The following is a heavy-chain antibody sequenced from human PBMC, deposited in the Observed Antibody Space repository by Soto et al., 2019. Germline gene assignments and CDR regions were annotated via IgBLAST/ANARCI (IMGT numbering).Heavy chain of an antibody. V-gene: IGHV3-7*01. CDR1: GFTFSSYW. D-gene: IGHD3-9*01. CDR3: ARGGRVRYFDWLLTPDNYYYYGMDV. Sequence: GGSLRLSCAASGFTFSSYWMSWVRQAPGKGLEWVANIKQDGSEKYYVDSVKGRFTISRDNAKNSLYLQMNSLRAEDTAVYYCARGGRVRYFDWLLTPDNYYYYGMDVWGQGTTVTVSS. J-gene: IGHJ6*02. CDR2: IKQDGSEK.